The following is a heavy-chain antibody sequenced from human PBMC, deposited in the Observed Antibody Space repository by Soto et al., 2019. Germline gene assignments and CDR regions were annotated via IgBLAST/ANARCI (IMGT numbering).Heavy chain of an antibody. Sequence: SETLSLTCTVSGGSISSSSYYWGWIRQPPGKGLEWIGNVFYSGNTYYNPSLKSRLTISVDTSKNQFSLKLSSVTAADTAVYYCARTPQPLYYFDYWGQGTLVTVYS. J-gene: IGHJ4*02. D-gene: IGHD6-13*01. CDR1: GGSISSSSYY. V-gene: IGHV4-39*01. CDR3: ARTPQPLYYFDY. CDR2: VFYSGNT.